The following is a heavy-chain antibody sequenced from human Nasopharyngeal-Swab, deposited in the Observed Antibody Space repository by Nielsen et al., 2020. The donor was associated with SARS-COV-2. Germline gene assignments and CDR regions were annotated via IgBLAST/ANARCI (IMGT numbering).Heavy chain of an antibody. CDR3: AKRGSGSGTYHFDY. Sequence: GGSLRLSCAASGFTFSDYGMTWVRQAPGKGLEWVSNIKNNGGSTYYADSVKGRFTISRDNSKNTLYLQMSSLRADDTAVYYCAKRGSGSGTYHFDYWGQGILVTVSS. CDR2: IKNNGGST. J-gene: IGHJ4*02. D-gene: IGHD3-10*01. V-gene: IGHV3-23*01. CDR1: GFTFSDYG.